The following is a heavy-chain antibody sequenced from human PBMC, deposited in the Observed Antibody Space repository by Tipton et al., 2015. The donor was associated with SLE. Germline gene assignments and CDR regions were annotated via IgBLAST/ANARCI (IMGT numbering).Heavy chain of an antibody. CDR3: ARIVAAAGTAFDI. V-gene: IGHV4-39*06. Sequence: TLSLTCTVSGGSISSSSYYWGWIRQPPGKGLEWIGSIYYSGSTYYNPSLKSRVTISVDTSKNQFPLKLSSVTAADTAVYYCARIVAAAGTAFDIWGQGSMVTVSS. D-gene: IGHD6-13*01. CDR2: IYYSGST. CDR1: GGSISSSSYY. J-gene: IGHJ3*02.